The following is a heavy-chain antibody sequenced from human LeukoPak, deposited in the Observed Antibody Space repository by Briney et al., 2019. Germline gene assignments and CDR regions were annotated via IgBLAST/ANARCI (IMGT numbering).Heavy chain of an antibody. Sequence: SETLSLTCTVSGGSISSYYWSWIRQPPGKGLEWIGYIYYSGSTNYNPSLKSRVTISVDTSKNQFSLKLSSVTAADTAVYYCARDTAMAPFLPDYWGQGTLVTVSP. V-gene: IGHV4-59*01. CDR1: GGSISSYY. D-gene: IGHD5-18*01. CDR2: IYYSGST. CDR3: ARDTAMAPFLPDY. J-gene: IGHJ4*02.